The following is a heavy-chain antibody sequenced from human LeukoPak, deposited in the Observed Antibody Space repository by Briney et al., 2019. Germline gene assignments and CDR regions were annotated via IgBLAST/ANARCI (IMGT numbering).Heavy chain of an antibody. CDR3: ARGATSGYSGYNYYYYYYMDV. V-gene: IGHV3-20*04. J-gene: IGHJ6*03. D-gene: IGHD5-12*01. CDR1: GFTFSRYA. CDR2: INWNGGST. Sequence: GGSLRLSCAASGFTFSRYAMSWVRQAPGKGLEWVSGINWNGGSTGYADSVKGRFTISRDNAKNSLYLQMNSLRAEDTALYYCARGATSGYSGYNYYYYYYMDVWGKGTTVTVSS.